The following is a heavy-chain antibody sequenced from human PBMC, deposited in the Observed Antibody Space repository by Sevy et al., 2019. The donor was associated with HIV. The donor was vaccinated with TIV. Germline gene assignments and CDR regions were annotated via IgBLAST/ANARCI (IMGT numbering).Heavy chain of an antibody. CDR1: GFTFSSYA. Sequence: GGSLRLSCAASGFTFSSYAMHWVRQAPGKGLEWVAVISSDGNSQYSADSVKGRFTISRDNSKNTLYLQMDSLRVEDTAVYYCARDLISGSYSQSLDYWGQGTLVTVSS. CDR2: ISSDGNSQ. CDR3: ARDLISGSYSQSLDY. D-gene: IGHD1-26*01. V-gene: IGHV3-30*04. J-gene: IGHJ4*02.